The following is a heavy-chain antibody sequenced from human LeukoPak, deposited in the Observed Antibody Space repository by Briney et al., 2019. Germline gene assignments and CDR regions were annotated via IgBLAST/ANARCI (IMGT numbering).Heavy chain of an antibody. CDR3: AREDWYQLLTDY. D-gene: IGHD2-2*01. V-gene: IGHV3-23*01. J-gene: IGHJ4*02. Sequence: PGGSLRLSCAASGFTFSSYAMSWVCQAPGKGLEWVSAISGSGSTTYYADSVKGRFTISRDNAKNSLYLQMNSLRAEDTAVYYCAREDWYQLLTDYWGQGTLVTVSS. CDR2: ISGSGSTT. CDR1: GFTFSSYA.